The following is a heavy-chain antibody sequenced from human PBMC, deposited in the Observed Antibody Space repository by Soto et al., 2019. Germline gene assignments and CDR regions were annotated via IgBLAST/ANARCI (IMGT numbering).Heavy chain of an antibody. CDR3: ARGGNSSGWYWFDP. V-gene: IGHV1-18*01. CDR1: GYTFTIYG. J-gene: IGHJ5*02. D-gene: IGHD6-19*01. Sequence: ASVKVSCKASGYTFTIYGISWVRQAPGQGLEWMGWISAGNGNTKYSQKFQGRVTITRDTSASTAYMELSSLRSEDTAVYYCARGGNSSGWYWFDPWGQGTLVTVSS. CDR2: ISAGNGNT.